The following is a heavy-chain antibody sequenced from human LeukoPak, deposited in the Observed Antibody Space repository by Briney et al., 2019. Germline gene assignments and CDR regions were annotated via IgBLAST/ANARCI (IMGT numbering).Heavy chain of an antibody. J-gene: IGHJ5*02. CDR1: GFTFSSYG. CDR2: INQDGSEK. CDR3: AREGIQLWLRWFDP. D-gene: IGHD5-18*01. V-gene: IGHV3-7*01. Sequence: GGSLRLSCAASGFTFSSYGMSWVRQAPGKGLEWVASINQDGSEKNYVDSVKGRFTISRDSAKNSLYLQMDSLRAEDTAIYYCAREGIQLWLRWFDPWGQGTLVTVSS.